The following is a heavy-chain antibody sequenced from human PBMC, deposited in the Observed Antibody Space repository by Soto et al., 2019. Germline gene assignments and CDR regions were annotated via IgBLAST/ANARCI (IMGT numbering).Heavy chain of an antibody. CDR1: GGTFNNNL. Sequence: SVKVSCKASGGTFNNNLIAWVRQAPGQGLEWMGGIIPMYGTPHFAQKFQGRVSFTADESKTTVYMELNSLGRDDTAPFYCARCIKLDYLHGLDVWGQGTPVTVSS. CDR3: ARCIKLDYLHGLDV. D-gene: IGHD4-17*01. CDR2: IIPMYGTP. V-gene: IGHV1-69*13. J-gene: IGHJ6*02.